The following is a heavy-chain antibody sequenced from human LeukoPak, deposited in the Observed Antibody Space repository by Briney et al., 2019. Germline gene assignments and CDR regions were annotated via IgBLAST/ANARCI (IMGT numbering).Heavy chain of an antibody. D-gene: IGHD3-22*01. CDR3: AASITMIVVAPDETLDY. V-gene: IGHV1-24*01. CDR1: GYTLTELS. Sequence: ASVKVSCKVSGYTLTELSMHWVRQAPGKGLEWMGGFDPEDGETIYAQKFQGRVTMTVDTSTDTAYMELSSLRSEDTAVYYCAASITMIVVAPDETLDYWGQGTLVTVSS. CDR2: FDPEDGET. J-gene: IGHJ4*02.